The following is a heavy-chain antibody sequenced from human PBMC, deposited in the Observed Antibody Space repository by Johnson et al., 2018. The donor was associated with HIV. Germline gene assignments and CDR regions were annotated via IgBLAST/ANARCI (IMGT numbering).Heavy chain of an antibody. CDR2: ISGSGVTT. CDR3: AREGESLLDAFDI. CDR1: GFTFSSYA. J-gene: IGHJ3*02. V-gene: IGHV3-23*04. D-gene: IGHD3-16*01. Sequence: VQLVESGGGVVQPGRSLRLSCAASGFTFSSYAMTWVRQAPGKGLEWVSSISGSGVTTYYVDSVKGRFTISRDNSKNTLYLQMNSLRGEDTAVYYCAREGESLLDAFDIWGQGTMVTVSA.